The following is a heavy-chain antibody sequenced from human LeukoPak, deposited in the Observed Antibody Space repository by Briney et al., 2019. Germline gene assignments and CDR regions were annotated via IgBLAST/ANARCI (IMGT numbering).Heavy chain of an antibody. CDR3: ARMELAAGYFDY. CDR2: IYYSGST. D-gene: IGHD6-25*01. Sequence: SETLSLTCTVSGGSISSYYWSWIRQPPGKGLEWIGYIYYSGSTNYNPSLKSRVTISVDASKNQFSLKLSSVTAADTAVYYCARMELAAGYFDYWGQGTLVTVSS. J-gene: IGHJ4*02. V-gene: IGHV4-59*01. CDR1: GGSISSYY.